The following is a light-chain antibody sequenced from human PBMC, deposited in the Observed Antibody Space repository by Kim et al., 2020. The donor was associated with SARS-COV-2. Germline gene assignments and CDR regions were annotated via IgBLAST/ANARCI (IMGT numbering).Light chain of an antibody. Sequence: EIVMTQSPATLSMSPGERATLSCRASQSVSSDLAWYQQKPGQAPRLLVYGASTRATGIPVRFSGSGSGTEFTLTISSLQSEDFAVYYCHQFKKWPLTFGGGTKVDIK. CDR3: HQFKKWPLT. V-gene: IGKV3-15*01. J-gene: IGKJ4*01. CDR2: GAS. CDR1: QSVSSD.